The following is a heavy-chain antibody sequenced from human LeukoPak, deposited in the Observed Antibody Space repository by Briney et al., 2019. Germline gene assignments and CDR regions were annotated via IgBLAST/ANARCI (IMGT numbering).Heavy chain of an antibody. J-gene: IGHJ4*02. V-gene: IGHV3-7*03. CDR3: ARYSGSRFEDY. Sequence: GGSLRLSCAASGFTFSSYWMSWVRQAPGKGLEWVANIKQDGSEKYYVDSVKGRFTISRDNAKNSLYLQMNSLRSDDAAVYYCARYSGSRFEDYWGQGTLVTVSS. CDR2: IKQDGSEK. D-gene: IGHD1-26*01. CDR1: GFTFSSYW.